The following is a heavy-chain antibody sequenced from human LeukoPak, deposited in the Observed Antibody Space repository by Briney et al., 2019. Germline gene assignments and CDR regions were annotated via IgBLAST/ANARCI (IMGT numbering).Heavy chain of an antibody. CDR1: GFTFSANS. D-gene: IGHD2-21*02. J-gene: IGHJ4*02. CDR2: ISSSSATI. V-gene: IGHV3-48*02. CDR3: ARDIGGDRFFNS. Sequence: QHGGSLRLSCAVSGFTFSANSMNWVRQAPGKGLEWVSYISSSSATIHYADSVKGRFTISRDNAKNSLFLQMNSPRDEDTAVYYCARDIGGDRFFNSWGQGTLVTVSS.